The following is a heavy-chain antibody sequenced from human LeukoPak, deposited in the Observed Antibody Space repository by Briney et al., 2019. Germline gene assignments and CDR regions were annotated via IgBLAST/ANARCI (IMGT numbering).Heavy chain of an antibody. CDR1: GGSISSYY. CDR2: IYTSGST. J-gene: IGHJ3*02. D-gene: IGHD3-22*01. Sequence: SETLSLTCTVSGGSISSYYWSWIRQPAGKGLEWIGRIYTSGSTNYNPSLKSRVTMSVGTSKNQFSLKLSSVTAADTAVYYCARLGYYYDSSGYPGAFDIWGQGTMVTVSS. V-gene: IGHV4-4*07. CDR3: ARLGYYYDSSGYPGAFDI.